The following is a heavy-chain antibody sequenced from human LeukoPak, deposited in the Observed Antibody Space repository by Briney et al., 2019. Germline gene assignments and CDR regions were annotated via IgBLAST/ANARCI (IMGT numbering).Heavy chain of an antibody. J-gene: IGHJ4*02. CDR3: ATHDCSSTSCYRDY. CDR2: ISGSGGST. D-gene: IGHD2-2*01. CDR1: GFTFSSYA. V-gene: IGHV3-23*01. Sequence: GGSLRLSCAASGFTFSSYAMSWVRQAPGKGLEWVSAISGSGGSTYYADSVKGRFTISRDNSKNTLYLQMNSLRAEDTAVYYCATHDCSSTSCYRDYWGQGTLVTVSS.